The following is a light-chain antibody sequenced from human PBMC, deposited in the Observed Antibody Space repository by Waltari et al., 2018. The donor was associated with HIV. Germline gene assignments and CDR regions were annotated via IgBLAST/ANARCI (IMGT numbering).Light chain of an antibody. Sequence: QSVLTQPPSASVAPGQRVTISCSGRTPTIGSHNVNWYQQFSRAAPKLLIYADAQRPSGVPDRFSGSKSGTSASLVISGLQSEDEADYYCSTWDERLNGVVFGGGTRLTVV. CDR2: ADA. CDR3: STWDERLNGVV. J-gene: IGLJ2*01. V-gene: IGLV1-44*01. CDR1: TPTIGSHN.